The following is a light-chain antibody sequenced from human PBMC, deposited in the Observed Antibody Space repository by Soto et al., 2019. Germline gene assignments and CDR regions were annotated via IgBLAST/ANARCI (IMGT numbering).Light chain of an antibody. CDR2: EAA. V-gene: IGKV1-5*03. CDR3: QQSNKYPCT. CDR1: QYILNY. Sequence: DIQMTQSASTLSASVGDRVTITCRASQYILNYLAWYQQKPGEAAQLLIYEAANLESGDPSRLSGSGTGTELTHTISILQPDDFATEYCQQSNKYPCTFGQGTRVEI. J-gene: IGKJ1*01.